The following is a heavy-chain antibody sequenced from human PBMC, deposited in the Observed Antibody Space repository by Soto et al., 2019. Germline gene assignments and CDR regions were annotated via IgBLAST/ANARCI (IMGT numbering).Heavy chain of an antibody. Sequence: GGSLSLSCEASGFTFSSYAMSWVRQAPGKGLEWVSSISGSGNRTNYADSLKGRFTISRDNSRNTLNLQISSLRAEDTAVYYCAKGVCSSTRCHNFDFWGQGTLVTVSS. J-gene: IGHJ4*02. CDR1: GFTFSSYA. D-gene: IGHD2-2*02. CDR3: AKGVCSSTRCHNFDF. CDR2: ISGSGNRT. V-gene: IGHV3-23*01.